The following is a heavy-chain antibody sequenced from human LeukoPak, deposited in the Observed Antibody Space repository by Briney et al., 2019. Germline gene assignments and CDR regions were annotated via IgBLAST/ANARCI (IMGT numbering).Heavy chain of an antibody. J-gene: IGHJ4*01. CDR1: GFTFSYNA. CDR2: ISTGGGGT. D-gene: IGHD1-1*01. CDR3: AQDFGAVGTTIEHEY. V-gene: IGHV3-23*01. Sequence: PGGSLRLSCPSSGFTFSYNARSGGRQAPGKGLEWVSTISTGGGGTYYADSVKGRFTISRDTSKNTLYLQMSSLRAEDTAVYYWAQDFGAVGTTIEHEYWGPGTLVTVSS.